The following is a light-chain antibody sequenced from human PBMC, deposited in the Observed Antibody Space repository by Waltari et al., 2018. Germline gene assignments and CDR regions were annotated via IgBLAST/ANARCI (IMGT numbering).Light chain of an antibody. CDR2: GAS. V-gene: IGKV4-1*01. Sequence: IVMTQSPASLAVSLGERATIDCKSAQSLLYSPNHKKYLSWFQQKPGQPPKMLIYGASTRESGVPDRFSCSGSETDFTLTISSLQAEDVAVYYCQQYYSTPYTFGQGTKLEIK. CDR3: QQYYSTPYT. CDR1: QSLLYSPNHKKY. J-gene: IGKJ2*01.